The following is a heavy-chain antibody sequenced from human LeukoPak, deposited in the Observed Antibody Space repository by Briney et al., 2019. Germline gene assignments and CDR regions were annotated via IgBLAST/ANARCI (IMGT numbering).Heavy chain of an antibody. J-gene: IGHJ4*02. CDR1: GGSISSSSYY. CDR2: IYYSGST. V-gene: IGHV4-39*07. D-gene: IGHD6-13*01. Sequence: SETLSLTCTVSGGSISSSSYYWGWIRQPPGKGLEWIGSIYYSGSTYYNPSLKSRVTISVDTSKNQFSLKLSSVTAADTAVYYCARADRSSPSLDYWGQGTLVTVSS. CDR3: ARADRSSPSLDY.